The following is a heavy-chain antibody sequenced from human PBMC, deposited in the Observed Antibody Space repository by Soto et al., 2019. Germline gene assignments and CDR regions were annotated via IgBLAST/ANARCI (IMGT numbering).Heavy chain of an antibody. J-gene: IGHJ6*02. CDR2: ISYDGSNK. V-gene: IGHV3-30*18. Sequence: GGSLRLSCAASGFTFSSCGMHWVRQAPGKGLEWVAVISYDGSNKYYADSVKGRFTISRDNSKNTLYLQMNSLRAEDTAVYYCAKDYDILTGNYYGMDVCGQGTTVTVYS. CDR3: AKDYDILTGNYYGMDV. D-gene: IGHD3-9*01. CDR1: GFTFSSCG.